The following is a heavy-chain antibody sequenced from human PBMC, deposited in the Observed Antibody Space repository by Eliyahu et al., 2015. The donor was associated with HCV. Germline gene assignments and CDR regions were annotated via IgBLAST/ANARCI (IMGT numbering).Heavy chain of an antibody. V-gene: IGHV3-53*01. CDR2: LQNGGDT. CDR3: ARDSGLPFDF. J-gene: IGHJ4*02. D-gene: IGHD3-10*01. CDR1: GFNVKDNY. Sequence: VQLVESGGGVIQPGGSLRLSCAVSGFNVKDNYMNWVRQAPGKGLEWVSLLQNGGDTYYADSVKGRFTISRDNSRNTLYLQMNNLRIDDTAVYYCARDSGLPFDFWGQGALVIVSS.